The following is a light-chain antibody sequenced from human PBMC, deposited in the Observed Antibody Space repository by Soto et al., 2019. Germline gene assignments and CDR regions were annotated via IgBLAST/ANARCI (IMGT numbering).Light chain of an antibody. CDR1: SSDVGGYNH. Sequence: QSALTQPRSVSGSPGQSVTISCTGTSSDVGGYNHVSWYQQLPGKAPKFLIYNVTKRPSGVPDRFSASMSGNTASLSISGLQAEDEANYYCCPYAGSYTFVFGGGTKLTVL. CDR3: CPYAGSYTFV. J-gene: IGLJ2*01. CDR2: NVT. V-gene: IGLV2-11*01.